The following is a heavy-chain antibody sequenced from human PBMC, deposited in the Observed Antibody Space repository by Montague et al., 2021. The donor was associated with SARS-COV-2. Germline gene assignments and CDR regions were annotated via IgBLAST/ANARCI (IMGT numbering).Heavy chain of an antibody. CDR1: GGSFSTYS. Sequence: SETLSLTCAVHGGSFSTYSSNWILHPPGKGLEWIGEINHGGSTNYNPSLKSRATISADTSKNQFSLKLTSVAAADTAVYYCARLGDEGVPSPKQGVGPYCSYYHMDVWGKGTTATVSS. D-gene: IGHD1-1*01. V-gene: IGHV4-34*01. CDR2: INHGGST. CDR3: ARLGDEGVPSPKQGVGPYCSYYHMDV. J-gene: IGHJ6*03.